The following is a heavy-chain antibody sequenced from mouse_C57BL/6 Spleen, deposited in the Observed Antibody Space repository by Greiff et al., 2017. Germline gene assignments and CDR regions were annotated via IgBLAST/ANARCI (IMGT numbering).Heavy chain of an antibody. J-gene: IGHJ3*01. CDR1: GYTFTSYW. CDR3: ARWGDGGSSWFAY. Sequence: QVQLQQPGAELVKPGASVKMSCKASGYTFTSYWITWVKQRPGQGLEWIGDIYPGSGSTNYNEKFKSKATLTVDTSSSTAYMQLSSLTSEDSAVYYCARWGDGGSSWFAYWGQGTLVTVSA. V-gene: IGHV1-55*01. CDR2: IYPGSGST. D-gene: IGHD3-3*01.